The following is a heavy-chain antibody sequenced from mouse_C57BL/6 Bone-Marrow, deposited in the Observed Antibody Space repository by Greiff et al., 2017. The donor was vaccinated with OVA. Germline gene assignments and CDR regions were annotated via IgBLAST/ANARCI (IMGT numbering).Heavy chain of an antibody. Sequence: QVQLKESGAELARPGASVKLSCKASGYTFTSYGISWVKQRTGQGLEWIGEIYPRSGNTYYNEKFKGKATLTADKSSSTAYMELRSLTSEDSAVYFCAKGYVSPFDVWGTGTTVTVSS. CDR1: GYTFTSYG. V-gene: IGHV1-81*01. D-gene: IGHD1-1*01. CDR2: IYPRSGNT. CDR3: AKGYVSPFDV. J-gene: IGHJ1*03.